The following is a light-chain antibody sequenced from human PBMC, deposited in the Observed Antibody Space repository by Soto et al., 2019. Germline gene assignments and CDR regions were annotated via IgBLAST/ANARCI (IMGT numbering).Light chain of an antibody. J-gene: IGKJ3*01. CDR3: QQRSNWRRFT. Sequence: EIVMTQSPATLSVSPGERATLSCRASQGVSSYLAWYQQKPGQAPRLLIYDASNRATGIPARFSGSGSGTDFTLTISSLEPEDFAVYYCQQRSNWRRFTFGPGTKVDIK. V-gene: IGKV3-11*01. CDR2: DAS. CDR1: QGVSSY.